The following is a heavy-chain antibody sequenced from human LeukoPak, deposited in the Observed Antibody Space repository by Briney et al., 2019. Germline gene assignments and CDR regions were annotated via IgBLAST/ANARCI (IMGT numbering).Heavy chain of an antibody. CDR2: INPNTGGT. Sequence: GASVKVSCKASGYTFTGCNIHWARQAPGQGLEWMGWINPNTGGTTFAQKFQGRVTMTRDTSISTAYMELSSLRSDDTAVYYCARALGMAVAGSAGYWGQGTLVTVSS. D-gene: IGHD6-19*01. V-gene: IGHV1-2*02. CDR3: ARALGMAVAGSAGY. CDR1: GYTFTGCN. J-gene: IGHJ4*02.